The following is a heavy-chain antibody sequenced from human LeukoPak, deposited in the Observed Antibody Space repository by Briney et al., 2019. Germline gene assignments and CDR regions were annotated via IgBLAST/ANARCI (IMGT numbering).Heavy chain of an antibody. CDR3: ARGDYYDSSGYYRLQLDY. J-gene: IGHJ4*02. CDR2: IIPIFGKA. CDR1: GGTFISYA. V-gene: IGHV1-69*05. Sequence: SVKVSCKASGGTFISYAISWVRQAPGEGLEWMGGIIPIFGKANYAQKFQGRVTITTDESTSTAYMELSSLRSEDTAVYYCARGDYYDSSGYYRLQLDYWGQGTLVTVSS. D-gene: IGHD3-22*01.